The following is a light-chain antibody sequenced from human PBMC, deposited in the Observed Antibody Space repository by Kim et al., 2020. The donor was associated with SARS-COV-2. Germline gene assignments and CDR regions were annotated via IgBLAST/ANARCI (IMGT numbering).Light chain of an antibody. CDR2: DAS. CDR3: QQHNSWPPIT. J-gene: IGKJ5*01. CDR1: QSVSSY. Sequence: PGESTTLSCRASQSVSSYLVWYQHKPGQAPRLLIYDASNRATGVPARFSGSGSGTDFTLTISNLEPEDFAVYYCQQHNSWPPITFGQGTRLEIK. V-gene: IGKV3-11*01.